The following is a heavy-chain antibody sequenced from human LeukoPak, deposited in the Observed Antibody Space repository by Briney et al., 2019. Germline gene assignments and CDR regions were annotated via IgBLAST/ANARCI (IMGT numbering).Heavy chain of an antibody. D-gene: IGHD2-21*02. CDR2: IYYSGST. CDR1: GGSISSSSYY. J-gene: IGHJ4*02. Sequence: SETLSLTCTVSGGSISSSSYYWGWIRQPPGKGLEWIGSIYYSGSTYYNPSLKSRVTISVDTPKNQFSLRLTSVPAADTAGYYWARHGQHGDHDYWGEGTLANVS. V-gene: IGHV4-39*01. CDR3: ARHGQHGDHDY.